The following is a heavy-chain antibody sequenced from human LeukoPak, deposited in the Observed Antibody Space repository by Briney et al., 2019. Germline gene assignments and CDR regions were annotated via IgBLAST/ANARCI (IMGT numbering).Heavy chain of an antibody. CDR2: INPNSGGT. CDR3: ARDLLPSETIVVVPAAIDY. D-gene: IGHD2-2*02. Sequence: GASVTVSCKASGYTFTGYYMHWVRQAPGQGLEWMGWINPNSGGTNYAQKFQGRVTMTRDTSISTAYMELSRLRSDDTAVYYCARDLLPSETIVVVPAAIDYWGQGTLVTVSS. J-gene: IGHJ4*02. V-gene: IGHV1-2*02. CDR1: GYTFTGYY.